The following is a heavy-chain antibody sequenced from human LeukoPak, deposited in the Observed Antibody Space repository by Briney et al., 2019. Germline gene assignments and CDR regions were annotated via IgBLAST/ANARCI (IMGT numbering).Heavy chain of an antibody. CDR1: GFTFSDYY. V-gene: IGHV3-11*05. D-gene: IGHD3-22*01. CDR3: ARVDDSNVPGLEF. CDR2: ISSSANNA. Sequence: GGSLRLSCAASGFTFSDYYMSWIRQAPGKGLEWISYISSSANNANYADSVKGRFTISRDNAKNSLYLQMSSLRAEDTAMYYCARVDDSNVPGLEFWGQGSLVTVSS. J-gene: IGHJ4*02.